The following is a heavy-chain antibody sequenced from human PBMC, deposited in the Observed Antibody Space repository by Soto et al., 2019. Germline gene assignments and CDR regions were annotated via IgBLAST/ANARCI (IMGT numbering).Heavy chain of an antibody. CDR2: IFHSGDT. J-gene: IGHJ3*01. V-gene: IGHV4-4*02. D-gene: IGHD6-19*01. CDR3: AYSTGWYRPDV. Sequence: QVQLQESGPGLVKPSGTLSLTCAVSGDSISNSRWWTWVRQPPGKGLEWIGDIFHSGDTNYNPSLRSRVFISVDKSQNQFSLKVSSVTAEDTAVYYCAYSTGWYRPDVWGQGTLVTVSS. CDR1: GDSISNSRW.